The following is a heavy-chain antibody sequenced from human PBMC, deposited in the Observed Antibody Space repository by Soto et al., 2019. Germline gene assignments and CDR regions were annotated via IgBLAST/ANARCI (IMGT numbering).Heavy chain of an antibody. D-gene: IGHD6-19*01. V-gene: IGHV3-30-3*01. CDR3: ARDKSPYSSGWHNRHFDY. CDR2: ISYDGSNK. CDR1: GFTFSTYA. Sequence: QVQLVESGGGVVQPGRSLRLSCAASGFTFSTYAMHWVRQAPGKGLEWVAVISYDGSNKYYADSVKGRFTISRDNSKNTLYLQVNILRAEDTAVYYCARDKSPYSSGWHNRHFDYWGQGTLVTVSS. J-gene: IGHJ4*02.